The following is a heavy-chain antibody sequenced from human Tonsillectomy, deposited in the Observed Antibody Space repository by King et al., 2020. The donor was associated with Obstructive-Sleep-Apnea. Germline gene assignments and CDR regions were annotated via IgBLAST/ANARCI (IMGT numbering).Heavy chain of an antibody. D-gene: IGHD3-10*01. CDR3: AGEPKESYNMGWPAFDI. V-gene: IGHV3-30*04. Sequence: VQLVESGGGVVQPGRSLRLSCAASGLSFSSYAMHWVRQAPGKGLEWVAVMLYDGSNKYYADSVKGRFTISRDSSKSTLYLQMNSLTIEDTAVYYCAGEPKESYNMGWPAFDIWGQGTMVTVSS. CDR1: GLSFSSYA. CDR2: MLYDGSNK. J-gene: IGHJ3*02.